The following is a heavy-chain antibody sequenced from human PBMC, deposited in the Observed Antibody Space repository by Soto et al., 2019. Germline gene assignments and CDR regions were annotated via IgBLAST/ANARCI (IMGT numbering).Heavy chain of an antibody. V-gene: IGHV6-1*01. J-gene: IGHJ6*02. CDR1: GDSVSSNTAA. D-gene: IGHD3-22*01. Sequence: SQTLSLTCAISGDSVSSNTAAWNWIRQSPSRGLEWLGRTYYRSKWSNDYALSVKSRITINPDTSKNQFSLHLNSVTPEDTAVYYCVRVSSGFHYRKPDYYYYGLDVWGQGTTVTVSS. CDR2: TYYRSKWSN. CDR3: VRVSSGFHYRKPDYYYYGLDV.